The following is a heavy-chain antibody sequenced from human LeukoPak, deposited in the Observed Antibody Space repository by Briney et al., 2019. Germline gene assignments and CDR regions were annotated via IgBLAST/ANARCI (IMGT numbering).Heavy chain of an antibody. J-gene: IGHJ4*02. D-gene: IGHD3-3*01. CDR3: ARVPSNPNYDFWSGYYFDY. CDR1: GYSFTDNY. V-gene: IGHV1-2*06. CDR2: INPNTGVT. Sequence: ASVKVSCKASGYSFTDNYIHWVRQAPGQGLEWMGRINPNTGVTNYAQKLQGRVTMTTDTSTSTAYMELRSLRSDDTAVYYCARVPSNPNYDFWSGYYFDYWGQGTLVTVSS.